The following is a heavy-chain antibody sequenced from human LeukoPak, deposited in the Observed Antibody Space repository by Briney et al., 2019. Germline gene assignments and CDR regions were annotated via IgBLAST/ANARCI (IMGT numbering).Heavy chain of an antibody. CDR3: ARDRQTNYYYGMDV. J-gene: IGHJ6*02. CDR2: INPNSGGT. Sequence: ASVKVSCKASGYTFTGYYMHWVRQAPGQGLEWMGWINPNSGGTNYAQKFQGRVTMTRDTSISTAYMELSRLRSDDTAVYCCARDRQTNYYYGMDVWGQGTTVTVSS. D-gene: IGHD4-11*01. V-gene: IGHV1-2*02. CDR1: GYTFTGYY.